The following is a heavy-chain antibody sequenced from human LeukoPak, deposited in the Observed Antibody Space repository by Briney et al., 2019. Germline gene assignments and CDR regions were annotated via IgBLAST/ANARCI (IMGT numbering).Heavy chain of an antibody. Sequence: GSLRLSCAASGFTFSSYGMSWVRQAPGKGLEWVSAISGSGGSTYYADSVKGRFTISRDNSKNTLYLQMNSLRAEDTAVYYCANRHYDSSGYYAPPDYWGQGTLVTVSS. CDR1: GFTFSSYG. J-gene: IGHJ4*02. V-gene: IGHV3-23*01. CDR3: ANRHYDSSGYYAPPDY. D-gene: IGHD3-22*01. CDR2: ISGSGGST.